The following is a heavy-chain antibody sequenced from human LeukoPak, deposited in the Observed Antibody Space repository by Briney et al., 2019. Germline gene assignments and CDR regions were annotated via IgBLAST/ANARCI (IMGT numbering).Heavy chain of an antibody. CDR1: GFTFSSYA. D-gene: IGHD3-16*01. CDR3: ARGRGGGVPDY. CDR2: ISYDGSNK. Sequence: QPGGSLRLSCAASGFTFSSYAMSWVRQAPGKGLEWVAVISYDGSNKYYADSVKGRFTISRDNSKNTLYLQMNSLRAEDTAVYYCARGRGGGVPDYWGQGTLVTVSS. J-gene: IGHJ4*02. V-gene: IGHV3-30-3*01.